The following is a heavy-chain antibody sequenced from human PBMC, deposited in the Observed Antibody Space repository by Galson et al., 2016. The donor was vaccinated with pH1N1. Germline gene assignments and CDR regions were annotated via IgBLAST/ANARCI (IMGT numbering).Heavy chain of an antibody. Sequence: CAISGDSVPSNSAAWNWIRQSPSRGLEWLGRTYYRSKWYNDYAVSVKSRITINPDTSKNQFSLQLNSVTPEDTAVYYCARDGIAAAGIRRDQYYFDCWGQGTLVTVSS. CDR3: ARDGIAAAGIRRDQYYFDC. D-gene: IGHD6-13*01. V-gene: IGHV6-1*01. CDR2: TYYRSKWYN. CDR1: GDSVPSNSAA. J-gene: IGHJ4*02.